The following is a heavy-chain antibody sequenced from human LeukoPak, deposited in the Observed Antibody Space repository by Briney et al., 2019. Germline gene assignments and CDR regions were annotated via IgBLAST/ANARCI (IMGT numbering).Heavy chain of an antibody. CDR3: ARGHYDLNL. J-gene: IGHJ6*02. V-gene: IGHV3-7*01. CDR1: GFTFSNSW. Sequence: SGGSLRLSCAASGFTFSNSWMTWVRQAPGKGLQWVAHINQDGGDKNYLDSVRGRFTISRDNAKNSLYLQMNSLTADDTAVYYCARGHYDLNLWGQGTTVTVSS. CDR2: INQDGGDK.